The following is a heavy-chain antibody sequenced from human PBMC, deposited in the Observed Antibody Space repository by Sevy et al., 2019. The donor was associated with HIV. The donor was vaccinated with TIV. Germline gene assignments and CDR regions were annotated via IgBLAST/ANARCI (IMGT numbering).Heavy chain of an antibody. D-gene: IGHD6-13*01. CDR1: GFTFGDYC. J-gene: IGHJ4*02. Sequence: GGSLRLSCTASGFTFGDYCMSWGRQAPGKGLEWVALLKSDVYGGTVDHAASVRGRFVISRDDSKTIAYLQMNDLKTEDTGVYYCTRWKAAQSIFDYWGQGALVTVSS. CDR3: TRWKAAQSIFDY. V-gene: IGHV3-49*04. CDR2: LKSDVYGGTV.